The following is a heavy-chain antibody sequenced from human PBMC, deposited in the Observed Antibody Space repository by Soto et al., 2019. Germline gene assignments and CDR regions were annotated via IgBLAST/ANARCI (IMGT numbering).Heavy chain of an antibody. CDR2: ITPLFGTP. D-gene: IGHD3-22*01. Sequence: SVKVSCKASVGTFNKYAIDWVRQAPGQGLEWMGGITPLFGTPNYAQRFQGRVTISADEVTSTAYMELRSLRSDDTGVYYCARQFDYDTSGYYYAYWGPGTLVTVS. V-gene: IGHV1-69*13. CDR1: VGTFNKYA. J-gene: IGHJ4*02. CDR3: ARQFDYDTSGYYYAY.